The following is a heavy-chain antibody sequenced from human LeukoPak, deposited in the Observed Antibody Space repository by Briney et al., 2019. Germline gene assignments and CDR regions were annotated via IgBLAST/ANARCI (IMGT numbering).Heavy chain of an antibody. CDR2: INPNSGGT. Sequence: ASVKVSCKAFGYTFTGYYMHWVRQAPGQGLEWMGWINPNSGGTNYAQKFQGRVTMTRDTSISTAYMELSRLRSDDTAVYYCARGDPIPPRNWFDPWGQGTLVTVSS. J-gene: IGHJ5*02. CDR1: GYTFTGYY. D-gene: IGHD2-21*01. V-gene: IGHV1-2*02. CDR3: ARGDPIPPRNWFDP.